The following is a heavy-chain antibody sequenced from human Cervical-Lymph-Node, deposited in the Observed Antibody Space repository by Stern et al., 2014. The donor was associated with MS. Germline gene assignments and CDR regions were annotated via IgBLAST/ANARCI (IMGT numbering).Heavy chain of an antibody. CDR2: INNVGDGT. J-gene: IGHJ4*02. D-gene: IGHD1-7*01. V-gene: IGHV3-74*03. Sequence: EVQLVESGGGLVQPGGSLRLSCEASGFTISEYWMSWVRQAPGKGLLWVSGINNVGDGTKHADFVVGRFTITRDNVKNTVYLQLNNLRVEDTAVYYCANWNYLLWGQGTLVTVSS. CDR3: ANWNYLL. CDR1: GFTISEYW.